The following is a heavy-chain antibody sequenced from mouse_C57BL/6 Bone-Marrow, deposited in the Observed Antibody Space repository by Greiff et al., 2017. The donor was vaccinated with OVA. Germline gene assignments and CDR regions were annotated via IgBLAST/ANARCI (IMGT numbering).Heavy chain of an antibody. CDR3: AREDYYYGSSPFAY. CDR1: GYTFTDYY. D-gene: IGHD1-1*01. Sequence: VQLQQSGPVLVKPGASVKMSCKASGYTFTDYYMNWVKQSHGKSLEWIGVINPYNGGTSYNQKVKGKATLTVDKSSSTAYMELNSLSSEDSSVYYCAREDYYYGSSPFAYWGQGTLVTVSA. CDR2: INPYNGGT. V-gene: IGHV1-19*01. J-gene: IGHJ3*01.